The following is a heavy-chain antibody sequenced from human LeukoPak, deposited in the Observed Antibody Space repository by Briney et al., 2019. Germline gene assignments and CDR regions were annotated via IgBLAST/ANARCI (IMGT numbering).Heavy chain of an antibody. D-gene: IGHD6-13*01. CDR2: ISGSGGRT. V-gene: IGHV3-23*01. CDR1: GFTFSSYA. Sequence: GGSLRPSCAASGFTFSSYAMSWVRQAPGKGLEWVSSISGSGGRTYYADSVKGRFTISRDNSKNTLYLQMNSLRAGDTAVYFCAKGPNRIAAAGTPDYWGQGTLVTVSS. CDR3: AKGPNRIAAAGTPDY. J-gene: IGHJ4*02.